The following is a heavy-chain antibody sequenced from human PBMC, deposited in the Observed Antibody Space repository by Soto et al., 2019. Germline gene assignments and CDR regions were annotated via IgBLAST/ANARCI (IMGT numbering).Heavy chain of an antibody. Sequence: SQTLSLTCAIPGDSVSSNSAAWIWIRQSPSRGLEWLGRTYYRSKWYNDYAVSVKSRITINPDTSKNQFSLQLNSVTPEDTAVYYCARDPVLRYFEWLNYYYGMDVWGQGTTVTVSS. D-gene: IGHD3-9*01. CDR3: ARDPVLRYFEWLNYYYGMDV. J-gene: IGHJ6*02. V-gene: IGHV6-1*01. CDR2: TYYRSKWYN. CDR1: GDSVSSNSAA.